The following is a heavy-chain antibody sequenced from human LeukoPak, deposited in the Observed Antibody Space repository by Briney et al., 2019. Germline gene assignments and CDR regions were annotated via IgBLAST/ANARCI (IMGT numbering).Heavy chain of an antibody. CDR1: GYTFTSYG. CDR2: ISAYNGNT. V-gene: IGHV1-18*01. CDR3: ARDNYYGSGSYYPEIDY. Sequence: ASVKVSCKASGYTFTSYGISWVRQAPGQGLEWMGWISAYNGNTNYAQKLQGRVTMTTDTSTSTAYMELRSLRSDDTAVYYCARDNYYGSGSYYPEIDYWGQGTLVTVSS. J-gene: IGHJ4*02. D-gene: IGHD3-10*01.